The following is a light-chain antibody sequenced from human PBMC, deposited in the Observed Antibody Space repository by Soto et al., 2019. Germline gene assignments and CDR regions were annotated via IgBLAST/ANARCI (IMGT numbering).Light chain of an antibody. J-gene: IGKJ1*01. CDR3: QQYGYLSWT. Sequence: EIVLTQSPGTLSLSPWERATLSCRASQSVSSSYLAWYQQKPGQAPRLLIYGAFNRATGIPDRFSGSGSGTDFTLTFSRLEPEDFAVYYCQQYGYLSWTFGQGTKVDIK. V-gene: IGKV3-20*01. CDR2: GAF. CDR1: QSVSSSY.